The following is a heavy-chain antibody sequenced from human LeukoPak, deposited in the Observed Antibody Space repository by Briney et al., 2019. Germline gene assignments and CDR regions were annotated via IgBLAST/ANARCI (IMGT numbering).Heavy chain of an antibody. CDR3: ARDRYPDAFDI. J-gene: IGHJ3*02. D-gene: IGHD1-1*01. CDR1: GFTFISYW. CDR2: INSDGSTT. V-gene: IGHV3-74*01. Sequence: PGGSLRLSCAASGFTFISYWMHWVRQAPGKGLVWVSRINSDGSTTSYAASVKGRFTISRDTAKNTLYLQMNSLRAEDTAVYYCARDRYPDAFDIWGQGTMVTVSS.